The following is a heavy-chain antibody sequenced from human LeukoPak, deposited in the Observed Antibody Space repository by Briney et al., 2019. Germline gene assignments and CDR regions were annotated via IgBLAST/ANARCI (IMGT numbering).Heavy chain of an antibody. D-gene: IGHD3-10*01. CDR3: ARGQYYGSGRFDY. Sequence: SGTLSLTCALSVGSLCSSNSWSWVSQPPGKGLELSEEIYHSGSTNYNPSLKSRVTISVDKSKNRFYLKLSSVTAADTAVYYCARGQYYGSGRFDYWGQGTLVTVSS. J-gene: IGHJ4*02. CDR1: VGSLCSSNS. V-gene: IGHV4-4*02. CDR2: IYHSGST.